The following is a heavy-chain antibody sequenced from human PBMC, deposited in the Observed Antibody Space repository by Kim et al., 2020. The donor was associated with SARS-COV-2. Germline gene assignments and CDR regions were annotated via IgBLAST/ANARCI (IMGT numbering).Heavy chain of an antibody. D-gene: IGHD3-22*01. Sequence: ASVKVSCKASGYTFTSYGISWVRQAPGQGLEWMGWISAYNGNTNYAQKLQGRVTMTTDTSTSTAYMELRSLRSDDTAVYYCARVLTYYDSSGYYRSDDAFDIWGQGTMVPVSS. J-gene: IGHJ3*02. V-gene: IGHV1-18*04. CDR2: ISAYNGNT. CDR3: ARVLTYYDSSGYYRSDDAFDI. CDR1: GYTFTSYG.